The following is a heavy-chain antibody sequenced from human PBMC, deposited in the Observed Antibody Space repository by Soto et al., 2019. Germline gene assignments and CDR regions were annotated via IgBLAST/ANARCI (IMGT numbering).Heavy chain of an antibody. V-gene: IGHV3-74*01. CDR2: SNSDGRST. CDR1: GFTFDTYW. Sequence: GGSLRLSCAASGFTFDTYWIHWVRQAPGKGLAWVSGSNSDGRSTTYADSVKGRFTISRDNAKNTLYLLMNSQRAEDTAVYYCARAYYYDTSGFWGFDYWGQGTLVTVSS. J-gene: IGHJ4*02. CDR3: ARAYYYDTSGFWGFDY. D-gene: IGHD3-22*01.